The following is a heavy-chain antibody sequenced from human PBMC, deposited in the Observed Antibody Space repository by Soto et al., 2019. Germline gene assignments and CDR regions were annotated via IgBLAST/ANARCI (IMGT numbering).Heavy chain of an antibody. CDR3: AGRDYDFWSGYYNYYYYGMDV. D-gene: IGHD3-3*01. J-gene: IGHJ6*02. CDR1: GGSISSSGYY. V-gene: IGHV4-39*01. Sequence: PSETLSLTCTVSGGSISSSGYYWGWIRQPPGKGLEWIGSIYYSGSTYYNPSLKSRVTISVDTSKNQFSLKLSSVTAADTAVYYCAGRDYDFWSGYYNYYYYGMDVWGQGTTVTVSS. CDR2: IYYSGST.